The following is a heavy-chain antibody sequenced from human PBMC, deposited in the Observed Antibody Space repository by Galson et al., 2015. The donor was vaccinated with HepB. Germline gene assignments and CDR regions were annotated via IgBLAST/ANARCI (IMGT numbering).Heavy chain of an antibody. CDR3: ARDPLDCSSTSCYTYFDY. Sequence: SLRLSCAASGFTFSSYAMHWVRQAPGKGLEWVAVISYDGSNKYYADSVKGRFTISRDNSKNTLYLQMNSLRAEDTAVYYCARDPLDCSSTSCYTYFDYWGQGTLVTVSS. CDR2: ISYDGSNK. D-gene: IGHD2-2*01. CDR1: GFTFSSYA. J-gene: IGHJ4*02. V-gene: IGHV3-30-3*01.